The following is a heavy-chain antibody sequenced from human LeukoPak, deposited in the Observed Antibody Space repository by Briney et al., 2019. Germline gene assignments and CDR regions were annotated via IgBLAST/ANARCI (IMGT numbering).Heavy chain of an antibody. CDR3: AKHSRPYYYYGMDV. D-gene: IGHD6-6*01. CDR2: LRISGGNT. Sequence: GGSLCLSCAPSGLTFSSFAIRCVCQAPGKGLEWVSGLRISGGNTYYAGSVKGRFTISRDNSKNTLFLQMNSLRAEDTARYYCAKHSRPYYYYGMDVWGQGTTVTVSS. J-gene: IGHJ6*02. CDR1: GLTFSSFA. V-gene: IGHV3-23*01.